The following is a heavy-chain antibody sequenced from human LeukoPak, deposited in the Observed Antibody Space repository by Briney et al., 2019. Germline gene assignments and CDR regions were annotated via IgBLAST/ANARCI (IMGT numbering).Heavy chain of an antibody. CDR1: GGTISSYA. J-gene: IGHJ4*02. CDR2: IIPILGVA. Sequence: SVKVSCKASGGTISSYAISWVRQAPGQGLEWMGRIIPILGVANYAQKFQGRVTITADKSTSTAYMELSSLRSEDTAVYYCARDKGSGATFDYWGQGTLVTVTS. V-gene: IGHV1-69*04. CDR3: ARDKGSGATFDY. D-gene: IGHD1-26*01.